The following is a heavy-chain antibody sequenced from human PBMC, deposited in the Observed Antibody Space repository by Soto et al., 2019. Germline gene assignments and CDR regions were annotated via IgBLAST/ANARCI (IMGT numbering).Heavy chain of an antibody. CDR3: AIKDKSGYFNWFDP. CDR2: IFPSDSDT. Sequence: GESLKISCRTSGYRFTSYWIAWVHQMPGKGLKWMGIIFPSDSDTRYSPSFQGQVTISADRSTSTVFLQWASLKASDTAVYFCAIKDKSGYFNWFDPWGQGTLGTVSS. D-gene: IGHD3-22*01. V-gene: IGHV5-51*07. CDR1: GYRFTSYW. J-gene: IGHJ5*02.